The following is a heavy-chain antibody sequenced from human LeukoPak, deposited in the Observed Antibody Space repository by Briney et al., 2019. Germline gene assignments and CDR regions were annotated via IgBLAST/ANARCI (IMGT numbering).Heavy chain of an antibody. J-gene: IGHJ5*02. Sequence: GGSLRLSCADSGFTFSSYSMNWVRQAPGKGLEWVSTISSSSTYIYYADSVKGRFTISRDNSKNTLYLQMNSLRAEDTAVYYCAKDYSKTSYYGSGTYYRPNWFDPWGQGTLVTVSS. V-gene: IGHV3-21*01. D-gene: IGHD3-10*01. CDR1: GFTFSSYS. CDR2: ISSSSTYI. CDR3: AKDYSKTSYYGSGTYYRPNWFDP.